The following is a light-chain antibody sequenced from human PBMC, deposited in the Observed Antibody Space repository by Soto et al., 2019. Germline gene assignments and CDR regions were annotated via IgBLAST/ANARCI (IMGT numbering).Light chain of an antibody. CDR1: QDISTY. CDR3: QQYDNPLLT. J-gene: IGKJ4*01. CDR2: DAS. Sequence: DIQMTQSPSSLSASVGDRVTITCQASQDISTYLNWYQQKPGKATKLLIYDASNLETGVPSRFSGSGAATDFTFTISSLQPEGIATYYCQQYDNPLLTFGGGTKVELK. V-gene: IGKV1-33*01.